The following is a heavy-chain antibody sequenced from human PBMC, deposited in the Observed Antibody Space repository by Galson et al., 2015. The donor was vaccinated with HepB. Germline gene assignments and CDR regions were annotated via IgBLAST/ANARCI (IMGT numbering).Heavy chain of an antibody. Sequence: LSLTCTVSGGSTSSYYWSWIRQPPGKGLEWIGNVYFSGSTNYNPSLKSRVTISLDTSKNQFTLKLTSTTAADTALYYCARGMDSSAWSHYFQYWGHGTLVIVSS. CDR3: ARGMDSSAWSHYFQY. CDR1: GGSTSSYY. D-gene: IGHD6-13*01. J-gene: IGHJ1*01. CDR2: VYFSGST. V-gene: IGHV4-59*01.